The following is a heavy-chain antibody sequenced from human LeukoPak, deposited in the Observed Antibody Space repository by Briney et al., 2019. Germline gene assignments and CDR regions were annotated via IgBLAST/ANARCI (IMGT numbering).Heavy chain of an antibody. D-gene: IGHD4-11*01. Sequence: GGSLRLSCAASGFTFDDYAMHWVRQAPGKGLEWVSGISWNSGSIGYADSVKGRFTISRDNAKNSLYLHMNSLRVDDTAVYYCARGSSNYGYTFDIWGQGTMVTVSS. CDR1: GFTFDDYA. CDR2: ISWNSGSI. CDR3: ARGSSNYGYTFDI. J-gene: IGHJ3*02. V-gene: IGHV3-9*01.